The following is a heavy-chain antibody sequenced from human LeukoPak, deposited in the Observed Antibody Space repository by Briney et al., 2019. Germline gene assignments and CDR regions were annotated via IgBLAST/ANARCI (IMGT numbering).Heavy chain of an antibody. V-gene: IGHV3-7*01. Sequence: AGGSLRLSCVAPGFTFTSFYMSLVRQAPGKGLEWVAQINQDGTGKFYVDSVRGRFTVSRDNAKTSVHLQMDSLSAEDTGVYYCAREQWWRLDYWGQGTLVTVSS. CDR3: AREQWWRLDY. J-gene: IGHJ4*02. CDR2: INQDGTGK. D-gene: IGHD2-21*02. CDR1: GFTFTSFY.